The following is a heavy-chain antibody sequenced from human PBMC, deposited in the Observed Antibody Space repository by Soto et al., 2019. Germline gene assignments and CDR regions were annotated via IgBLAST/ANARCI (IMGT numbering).Heavy chain of an antibody. D-gene: IGHD2-15*01. V-gene: IGHV3-30*18. CDR2: ISYDGSNK. J-gene: IGHJ6*02. Sequence: GGSLRLSCAASGFTFSSYTMHWVRQAPGKGLEWVAVISYDGSNKYYADSVKGRFTISRDNSKNTLYLQMNSLRAEDTAVYYCAKELDPVPARVEYYYGMDVWGQGTTVTVSS. CDR3: AKELDPVPARVEYYYGMDV. CDR1: GFTFSSYT.